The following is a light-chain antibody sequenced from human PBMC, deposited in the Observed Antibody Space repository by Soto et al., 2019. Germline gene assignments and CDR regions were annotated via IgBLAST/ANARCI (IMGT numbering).Light chain of an antibody. Sequence: QSVLTQPPSASGTPGQRFTISCSGSGSNVGSNSVNWYQQLPGTAPKLLIYSSNQRPSGVPDRFSGSKSGTSASLASSGLQSEDEADYYCAARDDTLNGAVFGGGTKLTVL. J-gene: IGLJ3*02. CDR2: SSN. CDR1: GSNVGSNS. CDR3: AARDDTLNGAV. V-gene: IGLV1-44*01.